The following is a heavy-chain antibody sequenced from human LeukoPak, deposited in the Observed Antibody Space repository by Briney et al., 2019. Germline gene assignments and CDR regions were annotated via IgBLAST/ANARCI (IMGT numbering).Heavy chain of an antibody. CDR1: GGTFSSYA. D-gene: IGHD3-22*01. Sequence: GASVKVSCKASGGTFSSYAISWVRQAPGQGHEWKGGIIPIFGTANYAQKFQGRVTITADESTSTAYMELSSLRSEDTAVYYCARVSNTYYYDSSGYASWFDPWGQGTLVTVSS. J-gene: IGHJ5*02. CDR3: ARVSNTYYYDSSGYASWFDP. V-gene: IGHV1-69*13. CDR2: IIPIFGTA.